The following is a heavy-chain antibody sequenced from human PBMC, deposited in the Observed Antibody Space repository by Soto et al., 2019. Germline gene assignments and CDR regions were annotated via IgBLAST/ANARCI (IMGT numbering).Heavy chain of an antibody. CDR3: AGYLDAPGIYYNDY. D-gene: IGHD3-10*01. Sequence: ASVKVSCKASGYTFSSTGISWVRQAPGKGHERMGWISPYKGHTHYAQGLQGRVTMTTDTSISTAYMELRSLRSDDTAVYYCAGYLDAPGIYYNDYCGQGSLVTVSS. J-gene: IGHJ4*02. CDR2: ISPYKGHT. V-gene: IGHV1-18*04. CDR1: GYTFSSTG.